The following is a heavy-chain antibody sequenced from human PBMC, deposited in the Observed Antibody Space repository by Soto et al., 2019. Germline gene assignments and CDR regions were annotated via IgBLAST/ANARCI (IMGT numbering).Heavy chain of an antibody. V-gene: IGHV4-30-2*05. CDR1: GGSISSGGCS. J-gene: IGHJ5*02. D-gene: IGHD2-8*01. CDR2: IYYSGST. Sequence: LSLTCAVSGGSISSGGCSWCWIRQPPGKGLEWIGYIYYSGSTYYNPSLKSRVTISVDTSKNQFSLKLSSVTAADTAVYYCASSGYCTNGVCYTLFGPWGRGTLVTVSS. CDR3: ASSGYCTNGVCYTLFGP.